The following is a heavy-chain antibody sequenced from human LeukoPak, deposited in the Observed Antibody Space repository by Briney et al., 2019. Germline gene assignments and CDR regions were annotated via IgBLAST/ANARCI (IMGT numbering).Heavy chain of an antibody. J-gene: IGHJ3*02. V-gene: IGHV4-59*01. CDR2: IYYSGST. CDR3: AGATSVVVGRAFDI. D-gene: IGHD2-15*01. Sequence: SETLSLTCTVPGGSISSYYWSWIRQPPGKGLEWIGYIYYSGSTNYNPSLKSRVTISVDTSKNQFSLKLSSVTAADTAVYYCAGATSVVVGRAFDIWGQGTMVTVSS. CDR1: GGSISSYY.